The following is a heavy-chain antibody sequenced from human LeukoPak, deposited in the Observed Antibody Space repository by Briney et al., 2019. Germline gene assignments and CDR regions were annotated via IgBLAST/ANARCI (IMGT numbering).Heavy chain of an antibody. CDR1: GFTFSSYA. CDR2: ISYDGSNK. D-gene: IGHD3-9*01. Sequence: GGSLRLSCAASGFTFSSYAMHWVRQAPGKGLEWVAVISYDGSNKYYADSVKGRFTISRDNSKNTLYLQMNSLRAEDTAVYYCAREPPLGGSFDWSPHASDIWGQGTMVTVSS. CDR3: AREPPLGGSFDWSPHASDI. J-gene: IGHJ3*02. V-gene: IGHV3-30*04.